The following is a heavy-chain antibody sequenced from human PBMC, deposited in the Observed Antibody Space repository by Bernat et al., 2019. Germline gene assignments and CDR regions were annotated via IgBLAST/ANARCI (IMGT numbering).Heavy chain of an antibody. CDR1: GGSINSGVYY. CDR2: IFDSEST. V-gene: IGHV4-31*03. J-gene: IGHJ4*02. Sequence: QVQLQESGPGLVKPSQTLSLTCTVSGGSINSGVYYWTWIRQHPAKGLEWIGYIFDSESTDYNPSLKSRVTISGAKSKNQFSLRLSSETAADTAVYYCASARYCSGVSCYSRIDYWGQGTLVTVSS. CDR3: ASARYCSGVSCYSRIDY. D-gene: IGHD2-15*01.